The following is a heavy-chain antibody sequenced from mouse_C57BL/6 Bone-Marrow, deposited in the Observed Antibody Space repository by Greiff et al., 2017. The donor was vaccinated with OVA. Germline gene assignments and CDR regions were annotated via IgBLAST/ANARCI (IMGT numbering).Heavy chain of an antibody. CDR2: IWSDGST. V-gene: IGHV2-6-1*01. CDR1: GFSLTSYG. J-gene: IGHJ4*01. Sequence: VHLVESGPGLVAPSQSLSITCTVSGFSLTSYGVHWVRQPPGKGLEWLVVIWSDGSTTYNSALKSRLSISKDNSKSQVFLKMNSLQTDDTAMYYCARHELYYGSSYDYAMDYWGQGTSVTVSS. D-gene: IGHD1-1*01. CDR3: ARHELYYGSSYDYAMDY.